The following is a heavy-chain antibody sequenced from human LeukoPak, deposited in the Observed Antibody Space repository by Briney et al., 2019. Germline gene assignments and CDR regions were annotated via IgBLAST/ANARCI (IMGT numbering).Heavy chain of an antibody. CDR3: ARQKGRYYDILTGHYSDYYYGMDV. CDR1: GYSFTSYW. CDR2: IYPGDSDT. J-gene: IGHJ6*04. V-gene: IGHV5-51*01. D-gene: IGHD3-9*01. Sequence: GESLKISCKGSGYSFTSYWIGWVRQMPGKGLEWMGIIYPGDSDTRYSPSFQGQVTISADKSISTAYLQWSSLKASDTAMYYCARQKGRYYDILTGHYSDYYYGMDVWGKGTTVTVSS.